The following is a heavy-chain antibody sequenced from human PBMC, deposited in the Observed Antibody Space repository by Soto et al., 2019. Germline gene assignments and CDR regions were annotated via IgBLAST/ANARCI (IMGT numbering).Heavy chain of an antibody. V-gene: IGHV3-30*18. D-gene: IGHD3-16*01. Sequence: GGSLRLSCAASGFTFSSYGMHWVRQAPGKGLEWVAVISYDGSNKYYADSVKGRFTISRDNSKNTLYLQMNSLRAEDTAVYYCAKGGRYEANYYYYMDVWGKGTTVTV. J-gene: IGHJ6*03. CDR1: GFTFSSYG. CDR2: ISYDGSNK. CDR3: AKGGRYEANYYYYMDV.